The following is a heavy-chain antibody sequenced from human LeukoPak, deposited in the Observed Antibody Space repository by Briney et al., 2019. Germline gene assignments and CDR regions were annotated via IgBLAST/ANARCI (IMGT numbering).Heavy chain of an antibody. CDR3: ARGTPSELWDY. CDR1: GGSISSSSYY. D-gene: IGHD1-1*01. Sequence: SETLSLTCTVSGGSISSSSYYWGWIRQPPGKGLEWIGSIYYSGGTYYNPSLKSRVTISVDTSKNQFSLKLSSVTAADTAVYYCARGTPSELWDYWGQGTLVTVSS. J-gene: IGHJ4*02. V-gene: IGHV4-39*07. CDR2: IYYSGGT.